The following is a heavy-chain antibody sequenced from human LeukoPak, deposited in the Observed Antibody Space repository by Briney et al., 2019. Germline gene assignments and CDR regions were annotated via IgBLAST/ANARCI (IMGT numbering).Heavy chain of an antibody. Sequence: GEPLKISCKGSGYSFNSYWIGWVRQMPGKGLEWMGIIYLGDSDTRYSPSFQGQVTISADKSISTAYLQWSSLKASDTAMYYGAGPGEEGTARGLRVFDIWAKGTMVTV. CDR1: GYSFNSYW. J-gene: IGHJ3*02. CDR3: AGPGEEGTARGLRVFDI. V-gene: IGHV5-51*01. CDR2: IYLGDSDT. D-gene: IGHD3-16*01.